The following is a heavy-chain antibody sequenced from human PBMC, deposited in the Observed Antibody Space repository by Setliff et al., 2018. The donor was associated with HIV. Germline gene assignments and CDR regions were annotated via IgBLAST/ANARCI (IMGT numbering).Heavy chain of an antibody. CDR2: ISSSSSYI. J-gene: IGHJ4*02. CDR1: GFTFSSYS. D-gene: IGHD3-9*01. CDR3: AKSPPDYDILTGWPEYFDY. V-gene: IGHV3-21*01. Sequence: PGESLKISCAASGFTFSSYSMNWVRQAPGKGLEWVSSISSSSSYIYYADSVKGRSTISRDNAKNSLYLQMNSLRAEDTAVYYCAKSPPDYDILTGWPEYFDYWGQGTLVTVSS.